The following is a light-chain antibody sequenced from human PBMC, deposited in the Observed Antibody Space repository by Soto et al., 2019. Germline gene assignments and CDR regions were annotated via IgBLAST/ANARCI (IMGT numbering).Light chain of an antibody. V-gene: IGKV3-15*01. CDR2: GSS. Sequence: EMVMTQSLAPLSLSPGERATLSCRACHTVATNLACYQQKPGQAPRLVIYGSSTRATGSPARFSGSGSGTEFTLTIISLQSEDFAVYYCQQYSNWPPWTFGQGTKVDIK. CDR3: QQYSNWPPWT. CDR1: HTVATN. J-gene: IGKJ1*01.